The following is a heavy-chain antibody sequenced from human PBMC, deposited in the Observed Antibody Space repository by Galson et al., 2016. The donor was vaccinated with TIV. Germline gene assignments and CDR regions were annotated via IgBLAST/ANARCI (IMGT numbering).Heavy chain of an antibody. V-gene: IGHV6-1*01. CDR2: TYYTSKWNT. J-gene: IGHJ6*02. CDR1: GDSVSGNTSA. CDR3: SRGNWNYGMGGAMDV. D-gene: IGHD1-7*01. Sequence: CAISGDSVSGNTSAWNWVRQSPSGGLEWLGWTYYTSKWNTDYAVSVKGRIIIRPDTSMNQVSLQLSSVIPDDTAVYYCSRGNWNYGMGGAMDVWGRGTTVTVSS.